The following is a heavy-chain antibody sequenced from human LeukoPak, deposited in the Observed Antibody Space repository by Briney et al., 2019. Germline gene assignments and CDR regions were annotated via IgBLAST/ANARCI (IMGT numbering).Heavy chain of an antibody. Sequence: GGSLRLSCAASGFTVSTNYMNWVRQAPGKGLEWVSLTSSGGSTYHADSVKGRFTISRDNSKNTLYLQMNSLRAEDTALYYCARDLTGGDYYFDYWGQGTLVTVSS. V-gene: IGHV3-66*02. CDR2: TSSGGST. J-gene: IGHJ4*02. D-gene: IGHD4-17*01. CDR1: GFTVSTNY. CDR3: ARDLTGGDYYFDY.